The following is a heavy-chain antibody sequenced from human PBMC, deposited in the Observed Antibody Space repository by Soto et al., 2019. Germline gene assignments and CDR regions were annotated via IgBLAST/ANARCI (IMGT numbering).Heavy chain of an antibody. CDR1: GYTFTSYY. CDR3: ARDTIFGVDDAFDI. J-gene: IGHJ3*02. V-gene: IGHV1-46*01. Sequence: ASVKVYFKASGYTFTSYYMHLVRQENGQGLEWMGIINPSGGSTSYAQKFQGRVTMTRDTSTSTVYMELSSLRSEDTAVYYCARDTIFGVDDAFDIWGQGTMVTVSS. CDR2: INPSGGST. D-gene: IGHD3-3*01.